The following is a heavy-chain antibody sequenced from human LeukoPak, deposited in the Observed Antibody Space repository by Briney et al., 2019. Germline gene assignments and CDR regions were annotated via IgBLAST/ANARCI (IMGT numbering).Heavy chain of an antibody. CDR2: IKQDGSEE. Sequence: GGSLRLSCAASGFIFKSYWMSWVRQAPGKGLEWVASIKQDGSEENYVDSVRGRFTISRDNAKNSVYVQMNSLRPEDTALYYCSTDPRSLIYWGHGTLVTVSS. V-gene: IGHV3-7*03. J-gene: IGHJ4*01. CDR3: STDPRSLIY. D-gene: IGHD2-8*01. CDR1: GFIFKSYW.